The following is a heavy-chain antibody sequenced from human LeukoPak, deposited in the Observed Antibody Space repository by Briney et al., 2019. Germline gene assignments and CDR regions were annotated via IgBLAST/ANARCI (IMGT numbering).Heavy chain of an antibody. CDR1: GFSFSNYN. D-gene: IGHD7-27*01. J-gene: IGHJ3*01. CDR3: ARESPWGFDASDV. CDR2: IGSTSGTI. Sequence: PGGSLRLPCAASGFSFSNYNMNWVRQAPGKGLEWVSYIGSTSGTIHYADSVKGRFTISRDNAKSSLYLQMNSLRAEDTAVYYCARESPWGFDASDVWGQGTVVTVSS. V-gene: IGHV3-48*01.